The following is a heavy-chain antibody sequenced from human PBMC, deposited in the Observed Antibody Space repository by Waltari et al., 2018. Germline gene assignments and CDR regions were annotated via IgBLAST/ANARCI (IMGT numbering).Heavy chain of an antibody. V-gene: IGHV3-49*04. CDR2: IRSKAYGGTT. CDR1: GFTFGDYA. Sequence: EVQLVESGGGLVQPGRSLRLSCTASGFTFGDYAMSWVRQAPGKGLEGVGFIRSKAYGGTTEYAASVKGRCTISRDDSKSIAYLQMNSLKTEDTAVYYCTRDSSADYWGQGTLVTVSS. J-gene: IGHJ4*02. CDR3: TRDSSADY. D-gene: IGHD6-25*01.